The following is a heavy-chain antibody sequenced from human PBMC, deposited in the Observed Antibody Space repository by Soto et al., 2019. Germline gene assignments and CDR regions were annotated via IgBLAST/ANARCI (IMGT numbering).Heavy chain of an antibody. CDR1: GYTFTGYY. CDR2: INPNSGGT. V-gene: IGHV1-2*04. CDR3: ARDHRYCSGGSCYSPGGYFDL. Sequence: ASVKVSCKASGYTFTGYYMHWVRQAPGQGLEWMGWINPNSGGTNYAQKFQGWVTMTRDTSISTAYMELSRLRSDDTAVYYCARDHRYCSGGSCYSPGGYFDLWGRGTLVTVSS. J-gene: IGHJ2*01. D-gene: IGHD2-15*01.